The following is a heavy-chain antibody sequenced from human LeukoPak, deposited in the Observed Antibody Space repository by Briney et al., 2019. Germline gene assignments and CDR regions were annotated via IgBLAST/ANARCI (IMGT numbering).Heavy chain of an antibody. Sequence: GSLRLSCVASGFIFSDAWMSWVRQAPGKGLEWVGRIRSQADGGTAGYAAPVKGRFTISRDDSENTLYLQMNTLKTEDTAVYYCTTAPYYDTAWKAYDIWGQGTMVTVSS. J-gene: IGHJ3*02. CDR2: IRSQADGGTA. V-gene: IGHV3-15*01. D-gene: IGHD3-22*01. CDR3: TTAPYYDTAWKAYDI. CDR1: GFIFSDAW.